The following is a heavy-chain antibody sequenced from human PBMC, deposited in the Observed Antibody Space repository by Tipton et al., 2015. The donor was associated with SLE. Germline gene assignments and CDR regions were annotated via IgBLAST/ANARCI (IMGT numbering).Heavy chain of an antibody. CDR3: ARGKYYFDY. V-gene: IGHV3-23*01. CDR2: ITGSGGST. Sequence: SLRLSCAASGFTFSDYYMNWIRQIPGKGLDWVSSITGSGGSTFYADSVEGRFTISRDNSKNTLYLQMTNLRADDTAVYYCARGKYYFDYWGQGALVTVSS. CDR1: GFTFSDYY. J-gene: IGHJ4*02.